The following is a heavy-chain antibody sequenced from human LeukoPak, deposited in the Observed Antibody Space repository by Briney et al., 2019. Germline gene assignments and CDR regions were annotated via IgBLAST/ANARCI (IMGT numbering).Heavy chain of an antibody. J-gene: IGHJ4*02. CDR2: ISSSGSTI. D-gene: IGHD3-3*01. CDR3: TRDFGRSSYYFDF. CDR1: GFTFSSYS. Sequence: GGSLRLSCAASGFTFSSYSMNWVRQAPGKGLEWVSYISSSGSTIYYADSVRGRVTISRDNAENSLFLQMNRLRVEDTAVYYCTRDFGRSSYYFDFWGQGTLVTVSS. V-gene: IGHV3-48*04.